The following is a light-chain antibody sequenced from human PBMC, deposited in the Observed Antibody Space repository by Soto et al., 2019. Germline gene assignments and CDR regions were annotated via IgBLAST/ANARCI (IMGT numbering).Light chain of an antibody. CDR2: KVS. CDR3: MQEAQWPIT. Sequence: DIVLTQSPLSLPVTLGQPASISCRSSQSLVSSDGNTYLSWFQQRPGQSPRRLIYKVSNRDSGVPDRFSGSGSGTDFTLKISRVEAEDVGVYSCMQEAQWPITFGQGTRLEIK. V-gene: IGKV2-30*01. CDR1: QSLVSSDGNTY. J-gene: IGKJ5*01.